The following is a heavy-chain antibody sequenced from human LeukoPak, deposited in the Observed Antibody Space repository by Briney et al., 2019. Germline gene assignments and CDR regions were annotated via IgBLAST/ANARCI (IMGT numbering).Heavy chain of an antibody. CDR3: ARGYDSSGYYYGLDY. V-gene: IGHV3-64*01. D-gene: IGHD3-22*01. CDR1: GFTFSSYA. Sequence: GGSLRLSCAASGFTFSSYAMYWVRQAPGKGLEYVSSISSNGGSTYYANSVKGRFTISRDNSKNTLSLQMGSLRPADMAVYYCARGYDSSGYYYGLDYWGQGTLVTVSS. CDR2: ISSNGGST. J-gene: IGHJ4*02.